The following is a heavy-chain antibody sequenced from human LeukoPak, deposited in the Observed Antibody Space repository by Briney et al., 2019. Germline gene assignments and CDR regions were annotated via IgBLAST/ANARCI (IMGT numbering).Heavy chain of an antibody. CDR2: INHSGST. D-gene: IGHD3-10*01. Sequence: SETLSLTCAVYGGSFSGYYWSWIRQPPGKGLEWIGEINHSGSTNCNPSLKSRVTISVDTSKDQFSLKLSSVTAADTAVYYCARTVYYFGSGSYSQGAFDIWGQGTMVTVSS. CDR1: GGSFSGYY. J-gene: IGHJ3*02. CDR3: ARTVYYFGSGSYSQGAFDI. V-gene: IGHV4-34*01.